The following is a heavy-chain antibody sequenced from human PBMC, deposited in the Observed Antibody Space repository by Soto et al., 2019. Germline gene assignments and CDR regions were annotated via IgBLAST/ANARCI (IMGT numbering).Heavy chain of an antibody. V-gene: IGHV5-10-1*01. J-gene: IGHJ6*02. Sequence: GESLKISCKGSGYSFTSYWISWVRQMPGKGLEWMGRIDPSDSYTNYSPSFQGHVTISADKSTSTAYLQWSSLKASDTAMYYCARRGAPWDYYYGMDVWGQGTTVTVSS. D-gene: IGHD1-26*01. CDR2: IDPSDSYT. CDR3: ARRGAPWDYYYGMDV. CDR1: GYSFTSYW.